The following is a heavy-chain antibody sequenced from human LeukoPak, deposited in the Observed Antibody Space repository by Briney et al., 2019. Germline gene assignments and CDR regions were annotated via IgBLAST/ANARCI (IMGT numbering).Heavy chain of an antibody. V-gene: IGHV4-4*07. Sequence: SDTLSLTCTVSGGSISSYYWSWIRQPAGKGLEWIGRIYTSGSTNYNPSLKSRVTMSVDTSKNQFSLKLSSVTAADTAVYYCARDLPGYSSSWYLRGNYYYYGMDVWGQGTTVTVSS. D-gene: IGHD6-13*01. CDR2: IYTSGST. J-gene: IGHJ6*02. CDR1: GGSISSYY. CDR3: ARDLPGYSSSWYLRGNYYYYGMDV.